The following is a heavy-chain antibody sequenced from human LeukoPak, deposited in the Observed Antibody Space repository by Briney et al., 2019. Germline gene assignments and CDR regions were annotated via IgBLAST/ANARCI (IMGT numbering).Heavy chain of an antibody. V-gene: IGHV3-23*01. CDR1: GFTFSSYA. CDR2: ISGGGGST. Sequence: GGSLRLSCAASGFTFSSYAMSWVRQAPGKGLEWVSAISGGGGSTYYADSVKGRFTISRDNSKNSLYLQMNSLRTEDTALYYCAKDMYGVSSWGQGTLVTVSS. J-gene: IGHJ5*02. D-gene: IGHD2-8*01. CDR3: AKDMYGVSS.